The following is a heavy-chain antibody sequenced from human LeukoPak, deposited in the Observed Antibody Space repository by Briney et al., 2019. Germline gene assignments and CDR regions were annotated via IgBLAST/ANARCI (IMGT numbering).Heavy chain of an antibody. CDR2: ISDGGGNT. CDR3: AKGPLLWD. J-gene: IGHJ4*02. Sequence: GGSLRLSCAASGFIFSAYAMTWVRQAPGKGLEWVSGISDGGGNTYYADSVRGRFTISRDNSKNTLYLQMNSLRAEDTAVYYCAKGPLLWDWGQGTLATVSS. CDR1: GFIFSAYA. V-gene: IGHV3-23*01. D-gene: IGHD2/OR15-2a*01.